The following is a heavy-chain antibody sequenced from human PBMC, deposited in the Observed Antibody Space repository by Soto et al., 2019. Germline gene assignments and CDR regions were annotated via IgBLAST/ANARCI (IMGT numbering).Heavy chain of an antibody. J-gene: IGHJ5*02. CDR1: GYTFTNFG. CDR3: ARDYDIWGEDWFDP. D-gene: IGHD3-9*01. V-gene: IGHV1-18*01. Sequence: QVQLVQSGGEMKKPGASVKVSCKASGYTFTNFGISWVRQAPGQGPEWVGWISAYNDERNYAQKFRGRVIMTTDTSTSTAYMELRTLTSDDTAVYYCARDYDIWGEDWFDPWGQETLVTVSS. CDR2: ISAYNDER.